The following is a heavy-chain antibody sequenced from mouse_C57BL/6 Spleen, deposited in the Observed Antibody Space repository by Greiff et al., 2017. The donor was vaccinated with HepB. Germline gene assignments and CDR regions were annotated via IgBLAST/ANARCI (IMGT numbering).Heavy chain of an antibody. V-gene: IGHV1-80*01. Sequence: QVHVKQSGAELVKPGASVKISCKASGYAFSSYWMNWVKQRPGKGLEWIGQIYPGDGDTNYNGKFKGKATLTADKSSSTAYMQLSSLTSEDSAVYFCARWDGYLFDYWGQGTTLTVSS. J-gene: IGHJ2*01. CDR3: ARWDGYLFDY. CDR2: IYPGDGDT. CDR1: GYAFSSYW. D-gene: IGHD2-3*01.